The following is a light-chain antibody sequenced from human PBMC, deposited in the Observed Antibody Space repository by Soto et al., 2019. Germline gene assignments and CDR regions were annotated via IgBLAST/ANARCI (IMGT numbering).Light chain of an antibody. CDR3: QQRSNWPPET. CDR2: DAS. CDR1: QSVSSY. V-gene: IGKV3-11*01. Sequence: EIVLTQSPATLSLSPGERATLSCRASQSVSSYLAWYQQKPGQAPRLLIYDASNRATGIPARFSGSGSVPDFTLTISSLEPEDFAVYYCQQRSNWPPETFGQGTKLEIK. J-gene: IGKJ2*01.